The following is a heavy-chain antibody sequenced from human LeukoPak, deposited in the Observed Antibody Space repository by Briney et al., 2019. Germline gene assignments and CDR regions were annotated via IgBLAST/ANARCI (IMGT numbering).Heavy chain of an antibody. CDR1: GGSFSGYY. V-gene: IGHV4-34*01. CDR3: ARRPGSGWYGRYFDL. D-gene: IGHD6-19*01. CDR2: INHSGST. J-gene: IGHJ2*01. Sequence: SETLSLTCAAYGGSFSGYYWSWIRQPPGKGLEWIGEINHSGSTNYNPSLKSRVTISVDTSKNQFSLKLSSVAAADTAVYYCARRPGSGWYGRYFDLWGRGTLVTVSS.